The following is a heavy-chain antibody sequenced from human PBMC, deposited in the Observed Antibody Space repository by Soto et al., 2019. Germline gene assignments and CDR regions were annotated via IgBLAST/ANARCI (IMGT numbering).Heavy chain of an antibody. D-gene: IGHD6-19*01. V-gene: IGHV4-34*01. J-gene: IGHJ5*02. Sequence: PSETLCLTCAVYGGSFSGYYWSWIRKPPGKGLEWIGEINHSGSTNYNPSLKSRVTISVDTSKNQFSLKLSSVTAADTAVYYCARGKVGGQWLVRRWFDPWGQGTLVTVSS. CDR2: INHSGST. CDR1: GGSFSGYY. CDR3: ARGKVGGQWLVRRWFDP.